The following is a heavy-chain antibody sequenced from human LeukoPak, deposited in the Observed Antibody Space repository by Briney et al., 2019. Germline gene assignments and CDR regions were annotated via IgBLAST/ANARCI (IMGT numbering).Heavy chain of an antibody. CDR3: ARDRYSSGWYDS. Sequence: PGGSLRLSCAASGFTFSSYGMHWVRQAPGKGLEWVAFIRYDGSNKYYADSVKGRFTISRDSSKNTVDLQMNSLRVEDTAVYYCARDRYSSGWYDSRGQGTRVTVSS. CDR1: GFTFSSYG. V-gene: IGHV3-30*02. CDR2: IRYDGSNK. D-gene: IGHD3-22*01. J-gene: IGHJ5*01.